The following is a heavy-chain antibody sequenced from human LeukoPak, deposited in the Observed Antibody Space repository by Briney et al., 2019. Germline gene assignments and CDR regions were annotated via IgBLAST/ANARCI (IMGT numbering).Heavy chain of an antibody. J-gene: IGHJ4*02. CDR2: ISAYNGNT. CDR1: GYIFIGYY. V-gene: IGHV1-18*04. Sequence: ASVKVSCKASGYIFIGYYIHWVRQAPGQGLEWMGWISAYNGNTNYAQKLQGRVTMTTDTSTSTAYMELRSLRSDDTAVYYCARDLSGWNPFDYWGQGTLVTVSS. CDR3: ARDLSGWNPFDY. D-gene: IGHD6-19*01.